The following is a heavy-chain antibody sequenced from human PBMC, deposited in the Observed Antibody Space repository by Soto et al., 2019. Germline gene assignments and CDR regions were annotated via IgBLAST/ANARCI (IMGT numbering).Heavy chain of an antibody. Sequence: QVQLQESGPGLVKPSETLSLSCGVSGGSISQYYWSWIRQPAGKGLEWIGRIYSGGSTNYNPSLESRVTMSVATSKNKSSLKLRSVPAADTAVYYCASGPGGFGDFTLDYWGQGTLVTVSP. V-gene: IGHV4-4*07. J-gene: IGHJ4*02. CDR1: GGSISQYY. CDR2: IYSGGST. D-gene: IGHD3-10*01. CDR3: ASGPGGFGDFTLDY.